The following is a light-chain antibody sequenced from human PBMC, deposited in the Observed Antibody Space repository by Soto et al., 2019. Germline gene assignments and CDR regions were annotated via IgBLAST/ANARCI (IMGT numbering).Light chain of an antibody. CDR2: EVS. V-gene: IGLV2-23*02. J-gene: IGLJ1*01. CDR1: SSDVGSYNL. Sequence: QSALTQPASVSGSPGQSITISCTGSSSDVGSYNLVSWYQQHPGKAPKLMIYEVSKRPSGVSRRFSGSKSGNTASLTISGLQAEDEADYYCCSYAGSSTSLYVFGTGTQLTVL. CDR3: CSYAGSSTSLYV.